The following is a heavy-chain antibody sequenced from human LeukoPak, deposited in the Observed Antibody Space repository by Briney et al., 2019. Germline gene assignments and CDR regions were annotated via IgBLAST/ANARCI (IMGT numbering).Heavy chain of an antibody. Sequence: ASVKVSCKASGYTFTSYGISWVRQAPGQGLEWMGWISAYNGNTNYAQKLQGRVTMTTDTSTSTAYMELRSLRSDDTAVYYCASAGDSSGYYRDAFDIWGQGTMVTVSS. CDR2: ISAYNGNT. J-gene: IGHJ3*02. V-gene: IGHV1-18*01. D-gene: IGHD3-22*01. CDR1: GYTFTSYG. CDR3: ASAGDSSGYYRDAFDI.